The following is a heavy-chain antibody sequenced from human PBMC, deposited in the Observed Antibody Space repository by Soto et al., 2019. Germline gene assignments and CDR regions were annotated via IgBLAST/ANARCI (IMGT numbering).Heavy chain of an antibody. V-gene: IGHV3-30-3*01. CDR3: ARASNVWDTAMVFFGY. Sequence: QVQLVESGGGVVQPGRSLRLSCAASGFTFSSYAMHWVRQAPGKGLEWVAVISYDGSNKYYADSVKGRFTISRDNSKNTLYLQMNSLRAEDTAVYYCARASNVWDTAMVFFGYWGQGTLVTVSS. D-gene: IGHD5-18*01. CDR2: ISYDGSNK. CDR1: GFTFSSYA. J-gene: IGHJ4*02.